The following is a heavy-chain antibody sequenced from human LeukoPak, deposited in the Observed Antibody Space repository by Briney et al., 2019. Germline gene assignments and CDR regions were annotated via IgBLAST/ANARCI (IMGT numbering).Heavy chain of an antibody. J-gene: IGHJ1*01. CDR2: ISYDGSNK. V-gene: IGHV3-30-3*01. D-gene: IGHD2-15*01. CDR3: AKDGPLTRGLLDLAEYFQH. Sequence: PGRSLRLSCAASGFTFSSYAMHWVRQAPGKGLEWVAVISYDGSNKYYADSVKGRFTISRDNSKNTLYLQMNSLRAEDTAVYYCAKDGPLTRGLLDLAEYFQHWGQGTLVTVSS. CDR1: GFTFSSYA.